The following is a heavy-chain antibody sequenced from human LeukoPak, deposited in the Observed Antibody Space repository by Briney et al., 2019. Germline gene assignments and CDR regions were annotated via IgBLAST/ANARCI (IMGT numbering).Heavy chain of an antibody. D-gene: IGHD5-24*01. CDR1: GFTFSTYA. V-gene: IGHV3-30*14. J-gene: IGHJ4*02. CDR2: ITSDGRNK. CDR3: AREVGMAI. Sequence: GRSLRLSCAASGFTFSTYAMYWVRQAPGKGLEWVALITSDGRNKYYADSVKGRFTISRDNSKNTLYLQMNSLRAEDTSVYYCAREVGMAIWGQGTLVTVSS.